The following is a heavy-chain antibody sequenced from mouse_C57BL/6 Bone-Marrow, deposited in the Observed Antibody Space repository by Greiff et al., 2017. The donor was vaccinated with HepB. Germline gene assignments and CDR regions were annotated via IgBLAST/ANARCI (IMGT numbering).Heavy chain of an antibody. Sequence: EVKLMESGPGLVKPSQSLSLTCSVTGYSITSGYYWNWIRQSPGNQLEWMGYISYDGSNNYNPSLKNRISITRDTSKNQCFLKLNSVTTEDSATYYVAINWDGDYFDYWGRGTTLTVSS. J-gene: IGHJ2*01. CDR3: AINWDGDYFDY. V-gene: IGHV3-6*01. CDR2: ISYDGSN. D-gene: IGHD4-1*01. CDR1: GYSITSGYY.